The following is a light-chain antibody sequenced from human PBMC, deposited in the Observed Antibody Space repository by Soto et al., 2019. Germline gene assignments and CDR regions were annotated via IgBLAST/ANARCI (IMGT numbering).Light chain of an antibody. V-gene: IGKV1-39*01. J-gene: IGKJ1*01. CDR3: QQTYGTPPA. CDR1: ENIRDF. Sequence: DIQMTQSPSSLSTSVGDRVTITCRASENIRDFVNWYQQKPGKAPNLLIYGASTLQGGVPSSFSGSGSATDFTLTISSLQHEDFATYYCQQTYGTPPAFGQGTKVDIK. CDR2: GAS.